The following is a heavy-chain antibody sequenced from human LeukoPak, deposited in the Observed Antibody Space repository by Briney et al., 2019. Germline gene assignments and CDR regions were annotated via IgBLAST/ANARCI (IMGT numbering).Heavy chain of an antibody. CDR1: GFTFSSYC. Sequence: GGTLRLSCAASGFTFSSYCMHLVREAPGKGLEWGVVIGYDGSNKYYADSVKGRFTISRDNSKNTLYLQMNSLRAEDTAVYYCAKFGYCSGGSCPFDYWGQGTLVSVSS. D-gene: IGHD2-15*01. CDR2: IGYDGSNK. CDR3: AKFGYCSGGSCPFDY. V-gene: IGHV3-30*02. J-gene: IGHJ4*02.